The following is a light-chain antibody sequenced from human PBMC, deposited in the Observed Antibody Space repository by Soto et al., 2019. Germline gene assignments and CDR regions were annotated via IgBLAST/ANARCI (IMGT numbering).Light chain of an antibody. V-gene: IGKV1-5*01. CDR3: QQYDSYSPT. Sequence: DIQMTQSPSTLSAFVGDRVTSTCRASQNIRGWLAWYQQRPGKAPDLLIFEASRLEGGVPSRFSGSGSGTEFTLTIVSLQPDDFATYYCQQYDSYSPTFGQGTRVEFK. J-gene: IGKJ1*01. CDR2: EAS. CDR1: QNIRGW.